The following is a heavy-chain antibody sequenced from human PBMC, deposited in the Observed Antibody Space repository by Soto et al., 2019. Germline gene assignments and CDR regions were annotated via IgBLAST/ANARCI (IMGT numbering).Heavy chain of an antibody. CDR3: ARGITMVRGESEYYFDY. J-gene: IGHJ4*02. Sequence: ASVKVSCKASGYTFTSYYMHWVRQAPGQGLEWMGIINPSGGSTSYAQKFQGRVTMTRDTSTSTVYMELSSLRSEDTAVYYCARGITMVRGESEYYFDYWGQGTLVTVSS. CDR2: INPSGGST. D-gene: IGHD3-10*01. V-gene: IGHV1-46*01. CDR1: GYTFTSYY.